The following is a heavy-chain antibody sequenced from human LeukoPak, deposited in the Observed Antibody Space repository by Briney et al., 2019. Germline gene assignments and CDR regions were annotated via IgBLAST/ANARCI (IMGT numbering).Heavy chain of an antibody. V-gene: IGHV1-69*13. D-gene: IGHD3-10*01. CDR2: IIPIFGTA. Sequence: SVEVSCKASGYSFIRYHIHWVRQAPGQGLEWMGGIIPIFGTANYAQKFQGRVTITADESTSTAYMELSSLRSEDTAVYYCASSPARYPYGSGSFDYWGQGTLVTVSS. J-gene: IGHJ4*02. CDR3: ASSPARYPYGSGSFDY. CDR1: GYSFIRYH.